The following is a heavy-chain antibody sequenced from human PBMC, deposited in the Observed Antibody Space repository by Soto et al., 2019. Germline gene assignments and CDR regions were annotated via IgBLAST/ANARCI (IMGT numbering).Heavy chain of an antibody. D-gene: IGHD2-2*02. CDR2: ISGSGGST. CDR3: AKGRVGYQLLYGNWFDP. V-gene: IGHV3-23*01. Sequence: PGGSLRLSCAASGFTFSSYAMSWARQAPGKGLEWVSAISGSGGSTYYADSVKGRFTISRDNSKNTLYLQMNSLRAEDTAVYYCAKGRVGYQLLYGNWFDPWGQGTLVTVSS. J-gene: IGHJ5*02. CDR1: GFTFSSYA.